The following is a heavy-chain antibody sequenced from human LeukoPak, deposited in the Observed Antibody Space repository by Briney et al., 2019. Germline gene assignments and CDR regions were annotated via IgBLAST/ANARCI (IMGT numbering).Heavy chain of an antibody. D-gene: IGHD3-9*01. CDR1: GFTFSSYS. V-gene: IGHV3-21*01. J-gene: IGHJ4*02. CDR3: AKDPFYYDILTGPDY. CDR2: ISSSSSYI. Sequence: PGGSLRLSCAASGFTFSSYSMNWVRQAPGKGLEWVSSISSSSSYIYYADSVKGRFTISRDNAKNSLYLQMNSLRAEDTAVYYCAKDPFYYDILTGPDYWGQGTLVTVSS.